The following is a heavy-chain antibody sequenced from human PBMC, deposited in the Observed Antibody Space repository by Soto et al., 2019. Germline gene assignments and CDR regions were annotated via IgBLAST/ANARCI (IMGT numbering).Heavy chain of an antibody. J-gene: IGHJ4*02. Sequence: QVQLVESGGGLVKTGGSLRLACGASGFTFSDYYMSWVHQAPGKGLEWLSYISSSGNTIYYADSVKGRFTISRDNAKNSVFLQMNSLRAEDTALYFCAKMSSENYYDPVFSWGQGTLVTVSS. CDR1: GFTFSDYY. V-gene: IGHV3-11*01. CDR2: ISSSGNTI. CDR3: AKMSSENYYDPVFS. D-gene: IGHD3-22*01.